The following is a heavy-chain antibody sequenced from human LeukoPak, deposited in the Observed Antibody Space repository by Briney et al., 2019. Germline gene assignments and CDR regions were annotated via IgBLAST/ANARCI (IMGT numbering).Heavy chain of an antibody. D-gene: IGHD3-9*01. CDR1: GFTFSSYA. Sequence: GGSLRLPCAASGFTFSSYAMSWVRQAPGKGLEWVSAISGSGGSTYYADSVKGRFTISRDNSKNTLYLQMNSLRAEDTAVYYCAKDASSYFEVYYFDYWGQGTLVTVSS. CDR3: AKDASSYFEVYYFDY. CDR2: ISGSGGST. J-gene: IGHJ4*02. V-gene: IGHV3-23*01.